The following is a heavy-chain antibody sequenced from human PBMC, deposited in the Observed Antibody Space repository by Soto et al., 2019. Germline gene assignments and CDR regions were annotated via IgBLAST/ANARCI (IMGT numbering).Heavy chain of an antibody. V-gene: IGHV3-30-3*01. CDR3: ARDPKTTVGQHWAFNDSAR. D-gene: IGHD1-1*01. Sequence: QVQLVESGGGLVQPGRSLRLSCAASGVSFSISPMPWVRKAPGKGPEWVALISYDGTNKFYADSVQSRFTISRDNSRSMLYLQVDSRRTEDAAVYYCARDPKTTVGQHWAFNDSARWGQGNLVTFSS. CDR2: ISYDGTNK. J-gene: IGHJ4*02. CDR1: GVSFSISP.